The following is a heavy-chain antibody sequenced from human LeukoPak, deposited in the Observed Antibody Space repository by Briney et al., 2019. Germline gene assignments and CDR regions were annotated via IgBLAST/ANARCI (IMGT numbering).Heavy chain of an antibody. V-gene: IGHV4-59*01. CDR1: GGSISSYY. J-gene: IGHJ4*02. D-gene: IGHD3-10*01. CDR3: ARAPPRGSYYRGYFDY. Sequence: PSETLSPTCTVSGGSISSYYWSWIRQAPGKGLEWIGYIYYSGSTTYNPSLKSRVTISVDTSKNQFSLNLSSVTAADTAVYYCARAPPRGSYYRGYFDYWGQGTLVTVSS. CDR2: IYYSGST.